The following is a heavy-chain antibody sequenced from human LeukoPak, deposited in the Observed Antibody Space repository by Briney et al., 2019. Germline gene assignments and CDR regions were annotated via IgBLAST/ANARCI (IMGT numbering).Heavy chain of an antibody. Sequence: GGSLRLSCAASGFSFNTFAMHWVRQAPDKGLEWVAVISDDGSKKYYADSVKGRFTISRDNPENTLYLQMKSLGHEDTAVYYCARDWSAAVYAPFDYWGQGTLVIVSS. CDR3: ARDWSAAVYAPFDY. J-gene: IGHJ4*02. D-gene: IGHD5/OR15-5a*01. CDR2: ISDDGSKK. V-gene: IGHV3-30*04. CDR1: GFSFNTFA.